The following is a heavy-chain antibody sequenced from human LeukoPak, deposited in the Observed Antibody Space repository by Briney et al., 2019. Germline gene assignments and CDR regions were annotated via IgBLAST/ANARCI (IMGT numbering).Heavy chain of an antibody. CDR1: GGSISSGDYY. J-gene: IGHJ4*02. D-gene: IGHD3-10*01. CDR3: ARSQNYYGSGDY. CDR2: IYYSGST. Sequence: PSQTLSLTCTVSGGSISSGDYYWSWIRQPPGKGLEWIGCIYYSGSTNYNPSLKSRVTISVDTSKNQFSLKLSSVTAADTAVYYCARSQNYYGSGDYWGQGTLVTASS. V-gene: IGHV4-61*08.